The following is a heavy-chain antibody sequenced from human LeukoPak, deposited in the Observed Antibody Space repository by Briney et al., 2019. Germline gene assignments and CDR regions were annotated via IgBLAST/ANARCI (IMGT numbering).Heavy chain of an antibody. CDR1: GFTFSSYG. V-gene: IGHV3-30*02. CDR2: IRYDGSNK. CDR3: AKAGDYYDSSGYYSI. D-gene: IGHD3-22*01. Sequence: PGGSLRLSCAASGFTFSSYGMHWVRQAPGKGLEWVAFIRYDGSNKYYADSVKGRFTISRDNSKNTLYLQMNSLRAEDTAVYYCAKAGDYYDSSGYYSIWGQGTLVTVSS. J-gene: IGHJ4*02.